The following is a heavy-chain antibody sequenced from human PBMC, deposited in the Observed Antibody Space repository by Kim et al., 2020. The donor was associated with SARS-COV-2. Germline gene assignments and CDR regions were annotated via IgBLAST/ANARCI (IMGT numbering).Heavy chain of an antibody. J-gene: IGHJ3*02. D-gene: IGHD3-3*01. V-gene: IGHV1-3*01. CDR3: TREGGYYDFWSGLGAFDI. Sequence: QGRVTITRDTSASTAYMELSSLRSEDTAVYYCTREGGYYDFWSGLGAFDIWGQGTMVTVSS.